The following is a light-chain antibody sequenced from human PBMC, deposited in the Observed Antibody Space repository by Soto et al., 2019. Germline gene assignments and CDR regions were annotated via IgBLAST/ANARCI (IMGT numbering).Light chain of an antibody. J-gene: IGKJ1*01. V-gene: IGKV1-5*01. CDR2: HAS. CDR1: QNVGNW. Sequence: DIQMTQSPSTLAASVGDRVTITCRASQNVGNWLTWYQQKPGNAPKLLINHASNLESGVPPRFSGSGSGTEFTLTISSLQPDDSATYYCQQYHNYRTFGQGTKVDIK. CDR3: QQYHNYRT.